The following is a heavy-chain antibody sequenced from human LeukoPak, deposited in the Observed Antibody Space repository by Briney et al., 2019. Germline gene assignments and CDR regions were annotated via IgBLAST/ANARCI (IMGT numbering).Heavy chain of an antibody. CDR2: ISGSGGST. CDR3: AKSGDYYDSSGYCDY. D-gene: IGHD3-22*01. V-gene: IGHV3-23*01. J-gene: IGHJ4*02. CDR1: GFTFSSYA. Sequence: GASLRLSCAASGFTFSSYAMSWVRQAAGKGLEWVSAISGSGGSTYYADSVKGRFTISRDNSKNTLYLQMNSLRAEDTAVYYCAKSGDYYDSSGYCDYWGQGTLVTVSS.